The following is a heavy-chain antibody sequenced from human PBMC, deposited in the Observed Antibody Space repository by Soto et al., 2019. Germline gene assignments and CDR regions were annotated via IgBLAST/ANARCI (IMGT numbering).Heavy chain of an antibody. CDR3: ARDRGIGAAGS. J-gene: IGHJ5*02. CDR2: IYYSGST. V-gene: IGHV4-39*07. Sequence: PSETLSLTCTVSGGSISSSSYYWGWIRQPPGKGPEWIGSIYYSGSTYYNPSLKSRVTISVDTSKNQFSLKLTSVTAADTAVYYCARDRGIGAAGSWGQGILVTVSS. CDR1: GGSISSSSYY. D-gene: IGHD6-13*01.